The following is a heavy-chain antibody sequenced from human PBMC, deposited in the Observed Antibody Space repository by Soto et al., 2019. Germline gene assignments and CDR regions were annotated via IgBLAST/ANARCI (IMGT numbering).Heavy chain of an antibody. J-gene: IGHJ4*02. D-gene: IGHD3-22*01. CDR2: ISSSGSII. CDR3: ARDRGYYDSSGYFDY. CDR1: GFTFSDYY. V-gene: IGHV3-11*01. Sequence: GGSLRLSCAASGFTFSDYYMSWIRQAPGKGLEWVSYISSSGSIIYYADSVKGRFTISRDNAKNSLYLQMNSLRAEDTAVYYCARDRGYYDSSGYFDYWGQGTLVTVSS.